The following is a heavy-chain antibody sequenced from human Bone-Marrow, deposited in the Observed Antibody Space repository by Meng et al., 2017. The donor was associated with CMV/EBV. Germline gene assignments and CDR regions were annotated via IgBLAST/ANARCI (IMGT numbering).Heavy chain of an antibody. D-gene: IGHD2-15*01. CDR3: ARDLGEDIVVVVAAADY. V-gene: IGHV3-7*01. CDR2: IKHDGSER. J-gene: IGHJ4*02. Sequence: GESLKISCAASGFTFSYYWMSWVRQAPGKGLEWVANIKHDGSERYYVDSVKGRFTISRDNSKNTLYLQMNSLRAEDTAVYYCARDLGEDIVVVVAAADYWGQGTLVTVSS. CDR1: GFTFSYYW.